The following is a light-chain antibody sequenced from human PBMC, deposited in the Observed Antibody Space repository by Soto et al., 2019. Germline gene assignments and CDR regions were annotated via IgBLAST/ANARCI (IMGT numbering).Light chain of an antibody. J-gene: IGLJ1*01. CDR3: SSYTSSSTQV. CDR1: SSDVGGYNY. Sequence: SALTQPASVSGSPGQSITISCTGTSSDVGGYNYVSWYQQHPGKAPKLMIYEVSNRPSGVSNRFSGSKSGNTASLTISGLQAEDEADYYCSSYTSSSTQVFGTGTKLTV. V-gene: IGLV2-14*01. CDR2: EVS.